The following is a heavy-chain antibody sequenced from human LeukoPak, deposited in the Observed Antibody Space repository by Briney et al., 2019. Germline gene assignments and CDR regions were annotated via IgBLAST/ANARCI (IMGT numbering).Heavy chain of an antibody. V-gene: IGHV1-2*04. D-gene: IGHD4-17*01. CDR1: GYTFTGYY. Sequence: ASVKVSCKASGYTFTGYYMHWVRQAPGQGLEWMGWINPNSDGTNYAQKFQGWVNMTRDTSISTAYMELSRLRSDDTAVYYCARNYGDPRYDYYGMDVWGQGTTVTVSS. CDR3: ARNYGDPRYDYYGMDV. J-gene: IGHJ6*02. CDR2: INPNSDGT.